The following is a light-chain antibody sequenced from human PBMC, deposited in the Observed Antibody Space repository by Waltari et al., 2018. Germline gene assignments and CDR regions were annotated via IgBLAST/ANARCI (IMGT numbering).Light chain of an antibody. J-gene: IGLJ3*02. CDR3: SSQSSNNVVL. Sequence: QSALTQPASVSGSPGQSITISCTGISRDVGRYNSASWSQAPPAQRPKVIIYDVSDRPSGVSARFSGSKSGNTASLTISGLQAEDEADYYCSSQSSNNVVLFGGGTKVTVL. V-gene: IGLV2-14*03. CDR1: SRDVGRYNS. CDR2: DVS.